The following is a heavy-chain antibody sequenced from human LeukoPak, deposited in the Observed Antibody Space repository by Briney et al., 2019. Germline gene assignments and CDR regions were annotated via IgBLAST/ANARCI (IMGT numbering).Heavy chain of an antibody. J-gene: IGHJ4*02. CDR3: AKWGDYDVLTGYYDSDY. D-gene: IGHD3-9*01. Sequence: SVKGRFTISRDNPKNTLYLQMNSLSAEDTAIYYCAKWGDYDVLTGYYDSDYWGQGTLVTVSS. V-gene: IGHV3-23*01.